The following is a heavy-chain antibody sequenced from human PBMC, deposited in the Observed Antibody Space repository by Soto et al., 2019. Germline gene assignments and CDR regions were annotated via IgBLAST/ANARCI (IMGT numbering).Heavy chain of an antibody. V-gene: IGHV3-21*01. CDR2: ISSSSSYI. CDR1: GFTFSSYS. Sequence: GGSLRLSCAASGFTFSSYSMNWVRQAPGKGLEWVSSISSSSSYIYYADSVKGRFTIARDNAKNSLYLQMNSLRAEDTAVYYCARDREGVGAGLFWGQGTMVTVSS. J-gene: IGHJ3*01. D-gene: IGHD1-26*01. CDR3: ARDREGVGAGLF.